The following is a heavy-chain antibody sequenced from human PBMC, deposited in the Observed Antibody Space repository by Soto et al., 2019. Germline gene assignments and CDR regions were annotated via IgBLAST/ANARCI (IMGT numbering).Heavy chain of an antibody. Sequence: GGSLRLSCAASGFTFSSYGMHWVRQAPGKGLEWVAVIWYDGSNKYYADSVKGRFTISRDNSKNTLYLQMNSLRAEDTAVYYCARGGYLEWLLFFDYWGQGTLVTVS. V-gene: IGHV3-33*01. J-gene: IGHJ4*02. CDR3: ARGGYLEWLLFFDY. D-gene: IGHD3-3*01. CDR1: GFTFSSYG. CDR2: IWYDGSNK.